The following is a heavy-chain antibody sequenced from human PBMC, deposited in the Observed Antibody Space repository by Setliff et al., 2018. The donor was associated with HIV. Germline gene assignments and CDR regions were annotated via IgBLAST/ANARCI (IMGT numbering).Heavy chain of an antibody. CDR1: GVSVSSGGYY. CDR2: VYYTGTT. D-gene: IGHD2-2*01. J-gene: IGHJ1*01. Sequence: SETLSLTCTVSGVSVSSGGYYWSWIRQHPGKGLEWIGYVYYTGTTYFNPSLKSRITISADTSKNQFSLKLGFVTAADTAVYYCARGESTTWDLAEYFQHWGHGTLVTVSS. V-gene: IGHV4-31*03. CDR3: ARGESTTWDLAEYFQH.